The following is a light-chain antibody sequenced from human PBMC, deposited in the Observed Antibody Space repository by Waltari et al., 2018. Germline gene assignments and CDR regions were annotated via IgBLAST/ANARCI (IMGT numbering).Light chain of an antibody. CDR1: SSDVGGYNY. CDR3: CSYAGSSTYV. Sequence: QSALTQPASVSGSPGQSITISCTGTSSDVGGYNYVSWYQQHPGKAPKLMIYDVTKRPSGVSHRFSGSKSGNTASLTISGLQAEDEADYHCCSYAGSSTYVFVIGTKVTVL. J-gene: IGLJ1*01. CDR2: DVT. V-gene: IGLV2-23*02.